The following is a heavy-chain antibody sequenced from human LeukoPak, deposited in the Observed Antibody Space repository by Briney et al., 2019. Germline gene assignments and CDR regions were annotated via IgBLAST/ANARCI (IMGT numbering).Heavy chain of an antibody. V-gene: IGHV3-21*01. D-gene: IGHD6-19*01. CDR1: GFTFSTYT. Sequence: GGSLRLSCTASGFTFSTYTMNWVRQAPGKGLEWVSSISGSSTYIYYADSVKGRFTISRDNAKNSLYLQMNSLRAEDTAVYYCAKYSNGWYDFWGQGTLVTVSS. CDR2: ISGSSTYI. J-gene: IGHJ5*01. CDR3: AKYSNGWYDF.